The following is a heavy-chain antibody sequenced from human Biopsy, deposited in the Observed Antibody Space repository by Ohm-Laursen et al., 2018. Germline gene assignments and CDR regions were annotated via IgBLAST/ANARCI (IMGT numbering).Heavy chain of an antibody. CDR2: ISWHSGSR. V-gene: IGHV3-9*01. CDR3: AKDVRVKVQLDGMDV. CDR1: GFTFDGYA. D-gene: IGHD1-1*01. Sequence: SLRLSCSASGFTFDGYAMHWVGQAPGKGLEWVSGISWHSGSRGYADSVKGRFTISRDNAKKLLYLQMNSLRAEGTALYYCAKDVRVKVQLDGMDVWGQGTTVTVSS. J-gene: IGHJ6*02.